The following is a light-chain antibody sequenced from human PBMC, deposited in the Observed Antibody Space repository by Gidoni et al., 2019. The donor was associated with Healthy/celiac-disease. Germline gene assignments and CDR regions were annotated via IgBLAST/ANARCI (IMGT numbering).Light chain of an antibody. J-gene: IGKJ4*01. CDR1: QSVSSY. V-gene: IGKV3-11*01. CDR2: DAS. Sequence: FVLTQSQATLSLSPGESATLSSSASQSVSSYLAWYQQKPGQARRLLISDASNKATGIPARFSGSGSGTDFTLTISSLEPEDFAVYYCQQRSNWPPLTFGGGTKVEIK. CDR3: QQRSNWPPLT.